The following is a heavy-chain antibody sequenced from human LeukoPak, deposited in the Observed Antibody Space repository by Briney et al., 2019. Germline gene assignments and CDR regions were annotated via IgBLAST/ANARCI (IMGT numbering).Heavy chain of an antibody. D-gene: IGHD1-14*01. CDR2: IYHSGST. CDR3: ARQPDRYFDL. V-gene: IGHV4-30-2*01. CDR1: GGSISSSSYY. J-gene: IGHJ2*01. Sequence: PSETLSLTCTVSGGSISSSSYYWSWIRQPPGKGLEWIGYIYHSGSTYYNPSLKSRVTISVDRSKNQFSLKLSSVTAADTAVYYCARQPDRYFDLWGRGTLVTVSS.